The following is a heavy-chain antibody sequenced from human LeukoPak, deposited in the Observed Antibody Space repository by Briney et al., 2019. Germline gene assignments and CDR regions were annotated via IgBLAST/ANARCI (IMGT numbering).Heavy chain of an antibody. V-gene: IGHV4-38-2*01. CDR3: AITVTMEGYYFDY. J-gene: IGHJ4*02. CDR1: GYSISSGYY. CDR2: IYHSGST. Sequence: SETLSLTCAVSGYSISSGYYWGGSRRPPGKGVEGSGSIYHSGSTYYNPSLKRRVTISVHTSKNQFSLKLSPVTAADTAVYYCAITVTMEGYYFDYWGQGTLVTVSS. D-gene: IGHD4-11*01.